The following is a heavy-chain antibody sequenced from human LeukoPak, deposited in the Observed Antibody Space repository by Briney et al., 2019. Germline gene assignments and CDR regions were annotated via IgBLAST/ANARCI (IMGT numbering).Heavy chain of an antibody. J-gene: IGHJ3*02. V-gene: IGHV3-7*01. CDR1: GFTFTNYW. CDR3: ARDYTTMVRGVIITAAFDI. Sequence: GGSLRLSCAASGFTFTNYWMSWVRQAPGKGLELVANIKQDRSEKYYVDSVKGRFTISRDNAKNSLYLQMNSLRAEDTAVYYCARDYTTMVRGVIITAAFDIWGQGTMVTVSS. CDR2: IKQDRSEK. D-gene: IGHD3-10*01.